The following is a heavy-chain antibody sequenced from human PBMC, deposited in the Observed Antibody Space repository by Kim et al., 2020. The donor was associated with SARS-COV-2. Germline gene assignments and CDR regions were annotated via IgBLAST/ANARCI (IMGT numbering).Heavy chain of an antibody. Sequence: GGSLRLSCAASGFTFSSYAMSWVRQAPGKGLEWVSAISGSGGSTYYADSVKGRFTISRDNSKNTLYLQMNSLRAEDTAVYYCAKVEWDGFLEWPSDWGQGTLVTVSS. CDR1: GFTFSSYA. D-gene: IGHD3-3*01. CDR3: AKVEWDGFLEWPSD. CDR2: ISGSGGST. J-gene: IGHJ4*02. V-gene: IGHV3-23*01.